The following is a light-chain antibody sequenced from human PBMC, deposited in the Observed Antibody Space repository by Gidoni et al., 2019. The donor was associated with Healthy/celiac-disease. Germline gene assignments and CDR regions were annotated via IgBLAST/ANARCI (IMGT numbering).Light chain of an antibody. CDR3: QKSYSTLT. Sequence: DIQMTQSPSSLSASVGDRVTLTCRASQSISSYLNWYKQKPGKAPKLLIYAASSLQSGVPSRFSGSGSGTDFTLTISRLQHEDFETYYCQKSYSTLTFGQGTKVEIK. CDR2: AAS. J-gene: IGKJ1*01. CDR1: QSISSY. V-gene: IGKV1-39*01.